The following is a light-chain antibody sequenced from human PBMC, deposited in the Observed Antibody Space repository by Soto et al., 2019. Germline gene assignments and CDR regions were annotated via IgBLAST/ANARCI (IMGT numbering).Light chain of an antibody. CDR3: QSYDSSLSGMV. Sequence: QPVLTQPPSVSGAARQRVTISCTGSSSNIGAGYEVHWYQQLPGTAPQHLIYGDRYRPAGVPDRFSGSKSGTSVSLAITGLQAEDEADYHCQSYDSSLSGMVFGGGTKLTVL. V-gene: IGLV1-40*01. J-gene: IGLJ3*02. CDR1: SSNIGAGYE. CDR2: GDR.